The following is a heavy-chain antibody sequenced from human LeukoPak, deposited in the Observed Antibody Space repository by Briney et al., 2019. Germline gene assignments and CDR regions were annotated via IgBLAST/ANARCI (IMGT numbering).Heavy chain of an antibody. CDR2: INLDGSEK. Sequence: TGGSLRLSCAASGFTFRSYGMSWVRQAPGKGLEWVASINLDGSEKYYVDSVKGRFTISRDNAKNSLYLQMNSLRGDDTAVYHCARGSYYDTSGYVNWYFDLWGRGTLVSVSS. D-gene: IGHD3-22*01. V-gene: IGHV3-7*01. CDR3: ARGSYYDTSGYVNWYFDL. J-gene: IGHJ2*01. CDR1: GFTFRSYG.